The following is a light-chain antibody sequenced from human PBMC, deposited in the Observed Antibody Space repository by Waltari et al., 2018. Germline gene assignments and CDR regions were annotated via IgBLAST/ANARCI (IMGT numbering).Light chain of an antibody. Sequence: QSALTQPASVSGSPGQSITISCSGTSSDIGGYDYVSWYQQYPGIAPKLILYDVTNRPSVVSNRFSGSKSGYTASLTISGLQAADEAHYYCTSYTRKHTWVFGGGTKVTVL. CDR3: TSYTRKHTWV. CDR1: SSDIGGYDY. J-gene: IGLJ3*02. V-gene: IGLV2-14*03. CDR2: DVT.